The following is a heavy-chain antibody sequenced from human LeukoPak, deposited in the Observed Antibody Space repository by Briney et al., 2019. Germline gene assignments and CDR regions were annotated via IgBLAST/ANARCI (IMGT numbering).Heavy chain of an antibody. CDR1: GFTFSSYG. Sequence: GGSLRLSCAASGFTFSSYGMHWVRQAPGKGLEWVAVIWYDGSNKYYADSVKGRFTISRDNSKNTLYLQMNSLRAEDTAVYYCARVGIAARQADYWGQGTLVTVSS. CDR2: IWYDGSNK. J-gene: IGHJ4*02. D-gene: IGHD6-6*01. CDR3: ARVGIAARQADY. V-gene: IGHV3-33*01.